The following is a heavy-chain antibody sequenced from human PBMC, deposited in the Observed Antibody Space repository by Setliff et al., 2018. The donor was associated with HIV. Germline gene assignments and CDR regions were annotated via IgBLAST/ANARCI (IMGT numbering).Heavy chain of an antibody. D-gene: IGHD3-22*01. CDR2: IHAGSGDT. J-gene: IGHJ4*02. CDR3: ATYHYYDSSAYYVDLYYLDY. CDR1: GYTFTNNV. V-gene: IGHV1-3*01. Sequence: ASVKVSCKASGYTFTNNVIHWVRQAPGQRLEWMGWIHAGSGDTQYSQKFQGRVTITRDTSASTVYMELSSLRSEDTAMYYCATYHYYDSSAYYVDLYYLDYWGQGTLVTVTS.